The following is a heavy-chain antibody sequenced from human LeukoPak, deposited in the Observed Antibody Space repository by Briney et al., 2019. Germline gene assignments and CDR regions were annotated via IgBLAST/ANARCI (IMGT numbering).Heavy chain of an antibody. Sequence: GGSLRLSCAASGFTFSDYYMSWIRQAPGKGLEWVSYITSSGSTIYYADSVKGRFTISRDNAKNSLYLQMNSLRAEDTAVYYCARPYHYCYDSSGYIWGQGTLVTVSS. J-gene: IGHJ4*02. D-gene: IGHD3-22*01. CDR1: GFTFSDYY. CDR3: ARPYHYCYDSSGYI. V-gene: IGHV3-11*01. CDR2: ITSSGSTI.